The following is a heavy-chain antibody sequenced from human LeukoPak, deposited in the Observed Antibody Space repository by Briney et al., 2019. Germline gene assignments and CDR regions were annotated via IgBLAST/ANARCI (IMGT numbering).Heavy chain of an antibody. D-gene: IGHD1-26*01. V-gene: IGHV3-30*02. CDR1: GFTFSSYG. CDR2: IRYDGSNK. CDR3: AKVRGGSYPYNWFDP. Sequence: GGSLRLSCAASGFTFSSYGMHWVRQAPGKGLEWVALIRYDGSNKYYADSVKGRFTISRDNSKNTLYLQMNSLRAEDTAVYYCAKVRGGSYPYNWFDPWGQGTLVTVSS. J-gene: IGHJ5*02.